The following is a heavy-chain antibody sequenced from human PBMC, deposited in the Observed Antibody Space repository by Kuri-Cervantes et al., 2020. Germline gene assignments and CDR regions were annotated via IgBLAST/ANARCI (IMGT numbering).Heavy chain of an antibody. J-gene: IGHJ4*02. CDR1: GFTFSSYA. CDR2: ISYDGSNK. V-gene: IGHV3-30-3*01. Sequence: GGSLRLSCAASGFTFSSYAMHWVRQAPGKGLEWVAVISYDGSNKYYADSVKGRFTISRDNSKNTLYLQMNSLRAEDTAVYYCARGGYSNLDYRGQGTLVTVSS. D-gene: IGHD4-11*01. CDR3: ARGGYSNLDY.